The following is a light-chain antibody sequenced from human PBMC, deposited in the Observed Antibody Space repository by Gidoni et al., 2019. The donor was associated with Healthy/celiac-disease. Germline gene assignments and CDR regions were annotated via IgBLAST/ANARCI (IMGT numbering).Light chain of an antibody. CDR1: SSDVGGYNY. V-gene: IGLV2-14*01. CDR2: EVS. J-gene: IGLJ1*01. CDR3: SSYTSSSTLGYV. Sequence: QSALTQPASVSGSPGQSITISCTGTSSDVGGYNYVSWYQQHPGKAPKLMVYEVSNRPSGVPERFSGSKSGNTASLTISGLQAEDEADYYCSSYTSSSTLGYVFGTGTKVTVL.